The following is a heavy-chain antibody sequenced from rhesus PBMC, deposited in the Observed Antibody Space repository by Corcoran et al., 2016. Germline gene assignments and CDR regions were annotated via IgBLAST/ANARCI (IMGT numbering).Heavy chain of an antibody. D-gene: IGHD6-25*01. CDR1: VGSISSSNW. J-gene: IGHJ4*01. CDR3: ARDWYSGSWSPYYFDY. CDR2: IYGSGGST. Sequence: QVQLQESGTAVVKPSETLSLTCAVSVGSISSSNWWSWNRQSPGKGLEWIGGIYGSGGSTEYNPSLESRVTNSTDTLNNQVSLKLSSVTAADTAVYYCARDWYSGSWSPYYFDYWGQGVLVTVSS. V-gene: IGHV4-93*01.